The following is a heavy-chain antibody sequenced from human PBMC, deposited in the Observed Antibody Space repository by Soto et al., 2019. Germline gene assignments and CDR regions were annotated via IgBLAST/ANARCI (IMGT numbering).Heavy chain of an antibody. V-gene: IGHV3-21*01. Sequence: ESGGGLVKPGGSLRRSCAASGFTFSSYSMNWVRQAPGKGLEWVSSISSSSSYIYYADSVKGRFTISRDNAKNSLYLQMNSLRAEDTAVYYCARSPSMTTVSHDYWVQGTLVTVSS. D-gene: IGHD4-17*01. J-gene: IGHJ4*02. CDR3: ARSPSMTTVSHDY. CDR1: GFTFSSYS. CDR2: ISSSSSYI.